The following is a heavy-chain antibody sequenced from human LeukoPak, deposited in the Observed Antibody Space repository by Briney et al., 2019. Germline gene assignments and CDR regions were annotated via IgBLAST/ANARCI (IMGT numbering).Heavy chain of an antibody. CDR1: GYTFTRYD. D-gene: IGHD4-17*01. V-gene: IGHV1-8*03. CDR2: INPNSGNR. J-gene: IGHJ4*02. CDR3: ARANGDLDY. Sequence: ASVKVSCKASGYTFTRYDINWVRQATRQGHEWMGWINPNSGNRGYAQKFQGRVTITRDTSINTAYMELSSLRSDDTAVYYCARANGDLDYWGQGTLVTVSS.